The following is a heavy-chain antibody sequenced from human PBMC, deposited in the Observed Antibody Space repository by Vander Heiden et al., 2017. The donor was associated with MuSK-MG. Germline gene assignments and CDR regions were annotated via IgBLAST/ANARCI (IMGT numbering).Heavy chain of an antibody. V-gene: IGHV3-30*04. D-gene: IGHD5-12*01. Sequence: QVHLVESGGRSVQPGTSLRLSCAASGFPFSNFAVHWVRQAPGKGLEWVAVISFDATKRYYADSMEGRFTISRDNSKDTVYLQMNSLSGEDTALYYCTCFFGNSDYLPLNYWGQGNLVTVSS. CDR2: ISFDATKR. CDR3: TCFFGNSDYLPLNY. CDR1: GFPFSNFA. J-gene: IGHJ4*02.